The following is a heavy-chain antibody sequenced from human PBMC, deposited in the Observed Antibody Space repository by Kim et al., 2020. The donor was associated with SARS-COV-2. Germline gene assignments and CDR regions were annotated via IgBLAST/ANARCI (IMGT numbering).Heavy chain of an antibody. Sequence: GESLKISCKGSGFTFSNYWIGWVRQMSGKGLEWMGFIYTGDSDTRYSPSFQGQVTISADKTINTAYLQWSSLKASDTAIYYCARLRARFNVEDAFDIWG. CDR1: GFTFSNYW. V-gene: IGHV5-51*01. CDR2: IYTGDSDT. J-gene: IGHJ3*02. CDR3: ARLRARFNVEDAFDI. D-gene: IGHD2-8*01.